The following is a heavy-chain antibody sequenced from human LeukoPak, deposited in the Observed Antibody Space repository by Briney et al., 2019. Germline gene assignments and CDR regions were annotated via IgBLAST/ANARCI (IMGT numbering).Heavy chain of an antibody. CDR2: ISGSGGST. Sequence: GGSLRLSCAASGFTFSSYAMSWVRQAPGKGLEWVSAISGSGGSTYYADSVKGRFTISRDNSKNTLYLQMNSLRAEDTAVYYCAKDLSSREDGPAYYYYGMDVWGQGTTVTVSS. V-gene: IGHV3-23*01. D-gene: IGHD1-26*01. CDR3: AKDLSSREDGPAYYYYGMDV. J-gene: IGHJ6*02. CDR1: GFTFSSYA.